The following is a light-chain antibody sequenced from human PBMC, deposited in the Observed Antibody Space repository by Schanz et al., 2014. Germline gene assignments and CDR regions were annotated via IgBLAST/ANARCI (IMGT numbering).Light chain of an antibody. V-gene: IGLV1-40*01. CDR3: SSYTSIGTRV. CDR2: DNS. J-gene: IGLJ3*02. CDR1: SSNIGAGYG. Sequence: QSVLTQPPSVSGAPGQRVTISCTGSSSNIGAGYGVHWYQQLPGTAPKLLIYDNSRRPSGVPDRFSGSKSGTSASLAITGLKAEDEADYYCSSYTSIGTRVFGGGTKLTVL.